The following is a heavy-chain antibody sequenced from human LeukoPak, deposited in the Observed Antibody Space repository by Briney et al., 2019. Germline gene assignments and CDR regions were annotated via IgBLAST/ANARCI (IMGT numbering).Heavy chain of an antibody. CDR1: GGSISSYY. CDR2: IYTSGST. J-gene: IGHJ4*02. D-gene: IGHD3-3*01. CDR3: ARGRYDFWSGYDFDY. V-gene: IGHV4-4*07. Sequence: SETLSLTCTVSGGSISSYYWSWIRQPAGKGLEWIGRIYTSGSTNYNPSLKSRVTMSVDTSKNQFSLKLSSVTAADTAVYYCARGRYDFWSGYDFDYWGQGTLVTVSS.